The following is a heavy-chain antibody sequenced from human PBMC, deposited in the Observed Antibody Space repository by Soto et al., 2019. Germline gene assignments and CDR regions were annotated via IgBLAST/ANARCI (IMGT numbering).Heavy chain of an antibody. CDR1: GYTFTSYS. J-gene: IGHJ5*02. CDR2: ISAYNGNT. Sequence: ASVKVSCKASGYTFTSYSISWVRQAPGQGLEWMGWISAYNGNTNYAQKLQGRVTMTTDTSTSTAYMELRSLRSDDTAVYYCARMYSSSSDNWFDPWGQGTLVTVSS. CDR3: ARMYSSSSDNWFDP. D-gene: IGHD6-13*01. V-gene: IGHV1-18*01.